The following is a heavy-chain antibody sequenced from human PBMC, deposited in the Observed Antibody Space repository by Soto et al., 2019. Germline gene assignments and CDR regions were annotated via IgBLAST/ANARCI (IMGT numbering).Heavy chain of an antibody. Sequence: GGSLRLSCAASGFTFSSYSMNWVRQAPGKGLEWVSYISRSSSPIYYADSVKGRFTISRDNAKNSLHLQMNSLRGEDTAVYYCARGPDSSSWYSPFDYWGQGTLVTVSS. J-gene: IGHJ4*02. CDR3: ARGPDSSSWYSPFDY. D-gene: IGHD6-13*01. CDR2: ISRSSSPI. V-gene: IGHV3-48*01. CDR1: GFTFSSYS.